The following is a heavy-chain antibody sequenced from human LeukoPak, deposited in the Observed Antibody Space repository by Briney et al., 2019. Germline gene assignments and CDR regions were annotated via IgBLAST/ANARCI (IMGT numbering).Heavy chain of an antibody. CDR1: GGSISSYY. J-gene: IGHJ4*02. D-gene: IGHD1-26*01. Sequence: SETLSLTCTVSGGSISSYYWSWIRQPPGKGLEWIGYIHYSGSTNYNPSLKSRVTISVDTSKNQFSLKLSSVTAADTAVYYCASGGYYYSDYWGQGTLVTVSS. CDR2: IHYSGST. CDR3: ASGGYYYSDY. V-gene: IGHV4-59*01.